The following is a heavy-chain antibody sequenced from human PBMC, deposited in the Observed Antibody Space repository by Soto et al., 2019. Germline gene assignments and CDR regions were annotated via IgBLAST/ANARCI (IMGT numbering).Heavy chain of an antibody. V-gene: IGHV4-31*03. CDR3: ARSGWGYYGMDV. Sequence: QVQLQESGPGLVKPSQTLSLTCTVSGGSISSGGYYWSWISQHPGKGLEWIGYIYYSGSTYYNPSLRSRVTISVDTSQNQFSLKLGSVTAADTAVYYWARSGWGYYGMDVWGQGTTVTVSS. CDR2: IYYSGST. CDR1: GGSISSGGYY. D-gene: IGHD3-10*01. J-gene: IGHJ6*02.